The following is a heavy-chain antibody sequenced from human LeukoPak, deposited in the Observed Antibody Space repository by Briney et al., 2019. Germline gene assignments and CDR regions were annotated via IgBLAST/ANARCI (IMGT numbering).Heavy chain of an antibody. CDR2: IYTSGST. CDR3: ASRKLGNDY. V-gene: IGHV4-61*02. Sequence: PSETLSLTCTVSGGSISSGSYYWSWIRQPAGKGLEWIGRIYTSGSTNYNPPLKSRVTISVDTSKNQCSLKLSSVTAADAAVYYCASRKLGNDYWGQGTLVTVSS. D-gene: IGHD7-27*01. J-gene: IGHJ4*02. CDR1: GGSISSGSYY.